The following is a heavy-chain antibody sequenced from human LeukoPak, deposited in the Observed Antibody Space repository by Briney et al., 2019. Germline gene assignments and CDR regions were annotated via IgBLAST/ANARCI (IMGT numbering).Heavy chain of an antibody. D-gene: IGHD3-9*01. Sequence: SETLSLTCAVSGGSISSGGYSWSWIRQPPGKGLEWIGYIYHSGSTYYNPSLKSRVTISVDTSKNQFSLKLSSVTAADTAVYYCARDESWFSKWGQGTLVTVSS. CDR2: IYHSGST. J-gene: IGHJ4*02. CDR3: ARDESWFSK. CDR1: GGSISSGGYS. V-gene: IGHV4-30-2*01.